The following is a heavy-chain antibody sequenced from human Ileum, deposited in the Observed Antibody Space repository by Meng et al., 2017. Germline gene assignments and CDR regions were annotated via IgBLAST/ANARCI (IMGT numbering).Heavy chain of an antibody. CDR2: LRAAGNT. CDR1: GFTFSHGW. Sequence: EVALVESGGGFVKPGGSLRLSCVGSGFTFSHGWMSWVRQAPGKGLEWVSVLRAAGNTFYADSVEGRFTFSRDNSKNTVFLQMNDLRPEDTAVYYCVRGGGYIIAYWGQGSLVTVSS. V-gene: IGHV3-66*02. D-gene: IGHD6-25*01. CDR3: VRGGGYIIAY. J-gene: IGHJ4*02.